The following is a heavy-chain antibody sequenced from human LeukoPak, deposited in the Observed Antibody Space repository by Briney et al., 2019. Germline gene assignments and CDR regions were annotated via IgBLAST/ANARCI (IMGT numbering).Heavy chain of an antibody. D-gene: IGHD3-22*01. V-gene: IGHV3-23*01. CDR3: AKDKGTYYYDSSGYYYP. CDR2: ISGSGGST. CDR1: GFTFSIYA. Sequence: GGSLRLSCAASGFTFSIYAMSWVRQAPGKGLEWVAGISGSGGSTNYADYVKGRFSISRDKSKNTLYLQMNSMRAEDTAVYYCAKDKGTYYYDSSGYYYPWGQGTLVTVSS. J-gene: IGHJ5*02.